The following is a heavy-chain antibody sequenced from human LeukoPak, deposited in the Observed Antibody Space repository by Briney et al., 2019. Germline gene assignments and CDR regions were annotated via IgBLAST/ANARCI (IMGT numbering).Heavy chain of an antibody. J-gene: IGHJ5*02. CDR2: IYYSGST. CDR1: GGSISSGDYY. Sequence: SETLSLTCTVSGGSISSGDYYWSWIRQPPGKGLEWLGYIYYSGSTYYNPSLKSRVTISVDTSKNQFSLKLSSVTAADTAVYYCARGRHYGSGSYFDPWGQGTLVTVSS. V-gene: IGHV4-30-4*01. D-gene: IGHD3-10*01. CDR3: ARGRHYGSGSYFDP.